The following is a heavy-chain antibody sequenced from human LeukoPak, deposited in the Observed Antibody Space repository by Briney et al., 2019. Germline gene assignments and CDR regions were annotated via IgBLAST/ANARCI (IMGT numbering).Heavy chain of an antibody. CDR3: AKALDTYGYMRFDY. J-gene: IGHJ4*02. V-gene: IGHV3-23*01. Sequence: GGSLRPYCATSGFTFVSYAMTWVRQAPGKGLEWVSAINGGGDTTYYADSVKGRFTVSRDRSTNTLFLQMSSLRAEDSGMYYCAKALDTYGYMRFDYWGQGTLVTVSS. CDR2: INGGGDTT. D-gene: IGHD5-24*01. CDR1: GFTFVSYA.